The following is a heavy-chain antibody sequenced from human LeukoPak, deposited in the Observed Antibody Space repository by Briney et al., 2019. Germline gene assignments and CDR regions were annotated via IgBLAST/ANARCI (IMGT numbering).Heavy chain of an antibody. CDR1: GFTFDDYG. D-gene: IGHD6-19*01. V-gene: IGHV3-23*01. J-gene: IGHJ4*02. CDR3: AGSSGWPAFDY. Sequence: GGSLRLSCAASGFTFDDYGMSWVRQAPGKGLEWVSAISGSGGSTYYADSVKGRFTISRDNSKNTLYLQMNSLRAEDTAVYYCAGSSGWPAFDYWGQGTLVTVSS. CDR2: ISGSGGST.